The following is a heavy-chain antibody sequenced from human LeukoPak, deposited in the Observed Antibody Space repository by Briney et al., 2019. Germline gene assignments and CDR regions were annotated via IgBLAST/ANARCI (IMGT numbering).Heavy chain of an antibody. CDR1: GLTVSTNY. CDR2: IYSGGST. D-gene: IGHD3-10*02. J-gene: IGHJ6*03. Sequence: GGSLRLSCSASGLTVSTNYLTWVRQAPGKGLEWVSVIYSGGSTYYADSVKGRFTISRDNSKNTLYLQMNSLRAEDTAVYYCAKERVPDNYYYYYMDVWGKGTTVAVSS. CDR3: AKERVPDNYYYYYMDV. V-gene: IGHV3-53*01.